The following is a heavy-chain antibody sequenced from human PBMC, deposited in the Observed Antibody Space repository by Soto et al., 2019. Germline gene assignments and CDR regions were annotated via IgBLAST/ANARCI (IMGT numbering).Heavy chain of an antibody. J-gene: IGHJ4*02. CDR2: IWYDGSNK. V-gene: IGHV3-33*01. Sequence: GGSLRLSCAASGFTFSSYGMHWVRQAPGKGLEWVAVIWYDGSNKYYADSVKGRFTISRDNSKNTLYLQMNSLRAEDTAVYYCARDPHILTGYYTAGFDYWGQGTLVTVSS. D-gene: IGHD3-9*01. CDR3: ARDPHILTGYYTAGFDY. CDR1: GFTFSSYG.